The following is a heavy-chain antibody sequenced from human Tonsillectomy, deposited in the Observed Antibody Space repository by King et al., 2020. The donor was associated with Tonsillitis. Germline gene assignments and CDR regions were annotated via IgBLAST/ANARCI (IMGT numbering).Heavy chain of an antibody. CDR3: ASDRPIAVAGTGDAFDI. Sequence: VQLQESGPGLVKPSGTLSLTCAVSGGSISSSNWWSWVRQPPGKGLEWIGEIYHSGSTNYNPSLKSRVTISVDKSKNQFSLKLSSVTAADTAVYYCASDRPIAVAGTGDAFDIWGQGTMVTVSS. D-gene: IGHD6-19*01. CDR1: GGSISSSNW. CDR2: IYHSGST. V-gene: IGHV4-4*02. J-gene: IGHJ3*02.